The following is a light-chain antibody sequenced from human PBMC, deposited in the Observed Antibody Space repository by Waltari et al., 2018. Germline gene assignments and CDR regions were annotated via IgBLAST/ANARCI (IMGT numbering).Light chain of an antibody. J-gene: IGKJ4*01. CDR2: GAS. V-gene: IGKV1-5*03. CDR1: QSLGTF. CDR3: QQYKSYPLT. Sequence: DIQMTQSPSTLSASVGDRVTISCRASQSLGTFLAWYQQKPGKPPKLLIHGASTLQIGVPSRFSGSGSGTEFTLTISSQQPDDFATYYCQQYKSYPLTFGGGTRVEIK.